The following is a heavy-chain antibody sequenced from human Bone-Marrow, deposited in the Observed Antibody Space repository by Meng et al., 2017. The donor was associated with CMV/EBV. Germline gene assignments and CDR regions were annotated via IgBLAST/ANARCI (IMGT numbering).Heavy chain of an antibody. D-gene: IGHD5-18*01. CDR2: ISSSATTI. Sequence: GESLKISCAASGFTFSDYYMTWIRQAPGKGLEWVSYISSSATTIYYADSVKGRFTISRDNAKNSLYLQMNSLRAEDTAVYYCARDTHSSDYWGQGTLVTVSS. J-gene: IGHJ4*02. CDR1: GFTFSDYY. CDR3: ARDTHSSDY. V-gene: IGHV3-11*04.